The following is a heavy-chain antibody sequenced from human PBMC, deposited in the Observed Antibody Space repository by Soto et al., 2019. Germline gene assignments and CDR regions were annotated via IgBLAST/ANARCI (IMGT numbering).Heavy chain of an antibody. J-gene: IGHJ4*02. CDR1: GFTFSSYG. CDR2: ISYDGSNK. D-gene: IGHD3-9*01. CDR3: ARNLMDYDILTGYYMAYYFDY. V-gene: IGHV3-30*03. Sequence: GGSLRLSCAASGFTFSSYGMHWVRQAPGKGLEWVAVISYDGSNKYYADSVKGRFTISRDNSKNTLYLQMNSLRSEDTAVYYCARNLMDYDILTGYYMAYYFDYWGQGTLVTVSS.